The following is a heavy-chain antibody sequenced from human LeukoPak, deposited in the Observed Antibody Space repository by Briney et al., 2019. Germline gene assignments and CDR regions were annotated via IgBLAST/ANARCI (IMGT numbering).Heavy chain of an antibody. V-gene: IGHV4-61*01. J-gene: IGHJ6*02. CDR3: ARSASSSSYYGMDV. D-gene: IGHD6-6*01. CDR2: IYYSGST. Sequence: PSETLSLTCTVSGGSVSSGSYYWSWIRQPPGKGLEWIGYIYYSGSTNYNPSLKSRVTISVDTSKNQFSLKLSSVTAEDTAVYYCARSASSSSYYGMDVWGQGTTVTVSS. CDR1: GGSVSSGSYY.